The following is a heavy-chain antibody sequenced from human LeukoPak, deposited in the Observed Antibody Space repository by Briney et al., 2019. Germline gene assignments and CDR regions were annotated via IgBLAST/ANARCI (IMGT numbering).Heavy chain of an antibody. D-gene: IGHD1-26*01. Sequence: TPSETLSLTCAVYGGSFSGYYWSWIRQPPGKGLEWIGEINHSGSTNYNPSLKSRVTMSVDTSKNQFSLKLSSVTAVDTAVYYCASLSGSYFGIDYWGQGTLVTVSS. CDR2: INHSGST. V-gene: IGHV4-34*01. CDR3: ASLSGSYFGIDY. J-gene: IGHJ4*02. CDR1: GGSFSGYY.